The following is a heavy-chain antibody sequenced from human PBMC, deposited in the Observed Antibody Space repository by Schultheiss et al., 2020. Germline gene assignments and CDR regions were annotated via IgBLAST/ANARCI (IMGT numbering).Heavy chain of an antibody. CDR3: ARDTSRYYDSSGYPYYYYYGMDV. CDR1: GGSISSGGYY. CDR2: IYYSGST. J-gene: IGHJ6*02. D-gene: IGHD3-22*01. V-gene: IGHV4-31*01. Sequence: SETLSLTCTVSGGSISSGGYYWSWIRQHPGKGLEWIGYIYYSGSTYYNPSLKSLVTISVDTSKNQFSLKLSSVTAADTAVYYCARDTSRYYDSSGYPYYYYYGMDVWGQGTTVTVSS.